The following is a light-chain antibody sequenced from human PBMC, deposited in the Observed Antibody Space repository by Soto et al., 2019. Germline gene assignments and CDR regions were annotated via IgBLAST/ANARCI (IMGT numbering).Light chain of an antibody. CDR3: QQYGGTPPIT. J-gene: IGKJ5*01. CDR2: GAS. V-gene: IGKV3-20*01. Sequence: EIVLTQSPATLSLSPGETATLSCRASQYIGSNLAWYLQKPGQAPRFLIYGASSRATGIPDRFSGSGSGTDFTLTISRLEPEDFAVYYCQQYGGTPPITFGQGTRLEIK. CDR1: QYIGSN.